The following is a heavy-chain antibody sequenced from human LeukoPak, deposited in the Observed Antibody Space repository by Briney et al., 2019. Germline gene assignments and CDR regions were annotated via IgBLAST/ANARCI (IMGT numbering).Heavy chain of an antibody. D-gene: IGHD3-22*01. Sequence: SETLSLTCTVSGGSISSSSYYWGWIRQPPGKGLEWIGSIYYSGSTYYNPSLKSRVTISVDTSKNQFSLKLSSVTAADTAVYYCARDPTWYYYDSSGSQPQLDYWGQGTLVTVSS. V-gene: IGHV4-39*07. CDR1: GGSISSSSYY. CDR2: IYYSGST. J-gene: IGHJ4*02. CDR3: ARDPTWYYYDSSGSQPQLDY.